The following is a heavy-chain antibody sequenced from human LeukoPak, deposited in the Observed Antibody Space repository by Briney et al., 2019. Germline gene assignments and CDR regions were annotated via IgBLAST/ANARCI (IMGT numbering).Heavy chain of an antibody. V-gene: IGHV3-23*01. CDR1: GFTFSSDA. Sequence: GGSLRLSCAASGFTFSSDAMSWVRQAPGKGLEWVSVIDRSGGSTWYADSVKGRFTISRDNSQNTLYLQMNSLRAEDTAVYYCAKAHNFDYWGQGTLVTVSS. CDR3: AKAHNFDY. J-gene: IGHJ4*02. CDR2: IDRSGGST.